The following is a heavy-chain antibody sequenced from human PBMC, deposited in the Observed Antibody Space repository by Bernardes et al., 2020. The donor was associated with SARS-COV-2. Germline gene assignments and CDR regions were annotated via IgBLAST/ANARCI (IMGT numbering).Heavy chain of an antibody. CDR3: ARLTIFGVVIINRYFDY. CDR2: VYYSGLT. J-gene: IGHJ4*02. CDR1: GGSISSISYY. D-gene: IGHD3-3*01. V-gene: IGHV4-39*01. Sequence: SEPLSLTCTVFGGSISSISYYWGWSLQPPGKGLEWIGSVYYSGLTYYNPSLKSRVTISVDTSKNQFSLKLSSVTAADTAVYYCARLTIFGVVIINRYFDYWGQGTLVTVSS.